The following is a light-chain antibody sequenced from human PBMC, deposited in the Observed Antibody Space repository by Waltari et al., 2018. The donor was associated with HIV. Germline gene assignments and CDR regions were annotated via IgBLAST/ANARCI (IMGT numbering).Light chain of an antibody. CDR1: QSLVHSDGNTF. J-gene: IGKJ1*01. CDR2: KVF. Sequence: DVVLTQSPLSLSVTVVQPTPIYCRSSQSLVHSDGNTFLNWFHQRPGQSPRRLIYKVFNRDSGVPERISGSGSGTDFTLVISRVEADDVGVYYCMQGTHWPPTFGQGTRVEIK. CDR3: MQGTHWPPT. V-gene: IGKV2-30*02.